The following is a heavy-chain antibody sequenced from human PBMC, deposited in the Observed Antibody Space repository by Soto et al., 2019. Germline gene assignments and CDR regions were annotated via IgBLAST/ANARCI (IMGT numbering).Heavy chain of an antibody. V-gene: IGHV3-23*01. CDR1: GFTFNSYA. CDR3: AKRAVVGAARYFDY. J-gene: IGHJ4*02. D-gene: IGHD2-15*01. CDR2: INTSGGNS. Sequence: GGSPRLACAASGFTFNSYAMSWVLQAPGKGLEWVSTINTSGGNSYYPDSVKGRFTISRDNSRSTLYLQMDSLRAEHTAVYYCAKRAVVGAARYFDYWGLGTLVTVAS.